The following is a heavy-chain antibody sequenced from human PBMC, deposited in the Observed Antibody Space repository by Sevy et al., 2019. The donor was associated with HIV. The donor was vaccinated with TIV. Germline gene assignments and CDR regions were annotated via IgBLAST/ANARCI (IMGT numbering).Heavy chain of an antibody. CDR3: ARDKFMVRGVMDY. CDR2: ISSSSSYI. Sequence: GGSLRLSCAASGFTFSSYSMNWVRQAPGKGLEWVTSISSSSSYIYYADSVKGRFTISRDKAKNSLYLQMNSLRAEDTAVYYCARDKFMVRGVMDYWGQGTLVTVSS. J-gene: IGHJ4*02. V-gene: IGHV3-21*01. CDR1: GFTFSSYS. D-gene: IGHD3-10*01.